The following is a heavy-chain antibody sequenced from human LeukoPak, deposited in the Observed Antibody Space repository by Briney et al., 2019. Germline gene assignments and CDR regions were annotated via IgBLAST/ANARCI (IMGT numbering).Heavy chain of an antibody. CDR1: DRTFTRNG. J-gene: IGHJ3*02. D-gene: IGHD2-2*01. Sequence: ASVKVSCKASDRTFTRNGISWVRQAPGQGLEWMGWISAFNGNTNYAQNLQGRVTLTTDTSTSTAYMELRSLRSEDTAVYYCARGGSIGDSKAFDIWGQGTMVTVSS. CDR3: ARGGSIGDSKAFDI. CDR2: ISAFNGNT. V-gene: IGHV1-18*01.